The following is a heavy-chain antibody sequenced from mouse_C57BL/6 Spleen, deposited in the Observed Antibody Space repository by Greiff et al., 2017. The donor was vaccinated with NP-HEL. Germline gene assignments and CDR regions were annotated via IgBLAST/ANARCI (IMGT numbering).Heavy chain of an antibody. CDR2: ISSGGSYT. Sequence: EVKLVESGGDLVKPGGSLKLSCAASGFTFSSYGMSWVRQTPDKRLEWVATISSGGSYTYYPDSVKGRFTISRDNAKNTLYLQMSSLKSEDTAMYYCARFTTVVAFDYWGRGTTLTVSS. CDR1: GFTFSSYG. CDR3: ARFTTVVAFDY. V-gene: IGHV5-6*01. J-gene: IGHJ2*01. D-gene: IGHD1-1*01.